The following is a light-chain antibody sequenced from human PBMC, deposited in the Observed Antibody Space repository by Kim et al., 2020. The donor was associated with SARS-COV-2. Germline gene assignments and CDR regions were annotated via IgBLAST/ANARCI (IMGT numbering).Light chain of an antibody. CDR2: AAS. J-gene: IGKJ1*01. CDR1: QIISSY. V-gene: IGKV1-39*01. Sequence: DIQMTQSPSSLSASVGDRVTITCRASQIISSYLNWYQHKPGKAPKLLIYAASSLQSGVPSRFSGSGSGTDFTLTISSLQPDDFASYYCLQSYSTPKAFGQGTKVDIK. CDR3: LQSYSTPKA.